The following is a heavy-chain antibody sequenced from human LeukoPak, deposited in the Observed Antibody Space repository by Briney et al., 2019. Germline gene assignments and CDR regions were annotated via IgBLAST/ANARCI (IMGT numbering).Heavy chain of an antibody. J-gene: IGHJ6*02. Sequence: GGSLRLSCAASGFTVSSNYMSWVRQAPGKGLEWVSVIYSGGSTYYADSVKGRFTISRDNSKNTLYLQMNSLRAEDTAVYYCARDLAAAAPFEWEDYDGMDVWGQGTTVTVSS. CDR2: IYSGGST. CDR3: ARDLAAAAPFEWEDYDGMDV. D-gene: IGHD6-13*01. CDR1: GFTVSSNY. V-gene: IGHV3-53*01.